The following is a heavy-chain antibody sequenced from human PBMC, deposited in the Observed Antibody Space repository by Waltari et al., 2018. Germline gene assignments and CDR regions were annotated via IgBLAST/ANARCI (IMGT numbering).Heavy chain of an antibody. Sequence: QLQLQESGPGLVKPSETLSLPCTVSGGPISSSSYYWGWIRQPPGKGLEWIGSIYYSGSTYYNPSLKSRVTISVDTSKNQFSLKLSSVTAADTAVYYCARLTVGAIWTWGQGTLVTVSS. J-gene: IGHJ5*02. CDR3: ARLTVGAIWT. V-gene: IGHV4-39*07. D-gene: IGHD1-26*01. CDR1: GGPISSSSYY. CDR2: IYYSGST.